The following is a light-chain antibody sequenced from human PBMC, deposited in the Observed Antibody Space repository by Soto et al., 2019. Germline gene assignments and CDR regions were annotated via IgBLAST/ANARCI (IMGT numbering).Light chain of an antibody. V-gene: IGKV1-39*01. CDR3: QQTNTAPWT. CDR2: TAS. Sequence: DIQMTQSPSSLSASVGDRVTISCRASESISDYLAWYQQKPGKAPKLLINTASSLRSGVPSRLSGSGSGTDFTLTIDSLQTEDFATYFCQQTNTAPWTFGQGTKVEIK. CDR1: ESISDY. J-gene: IGKJ1*01.